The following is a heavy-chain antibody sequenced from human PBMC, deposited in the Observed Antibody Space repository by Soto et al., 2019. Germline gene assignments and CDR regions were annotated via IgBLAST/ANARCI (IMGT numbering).Heavy chain of an antibody. Sequence: GSLRLSCAASGFTFNSYSMNWVRQAPGKGLEWVSYISSSSTIYYADSVKGRFTISRDNAKNSLYLQMNSLRDEDTAVYYCASQSIRFLEWLLYWGQGTLVTVSS. V-gene: IGHV3-48*02. CDR3: ASQSIRFLEWLLY. CDR2: ISSSSTI. D-gene: IGHD3-3*01. J-gene: IGHJ4*02. CDR1: GFTFNSYS.